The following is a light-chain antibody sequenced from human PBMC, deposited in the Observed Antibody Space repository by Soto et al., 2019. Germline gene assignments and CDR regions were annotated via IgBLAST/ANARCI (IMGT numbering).Light chain of an antibody. CDR2: GAS. V-gene: IGKV3-15*01. J-gene: IGKJ4*01. CDR3: QQYNQWLT. CDR1: QNVFNN. Sequence: EIVVTQSPVTLSVSPGETATLSCRASQNVFNNLAWYQVKPGQAPRLLIYGASTRATGIPVRFSGSGSGTDFTITINSLQSEDFAVYYCQQYNQWLTFGGGTKVEIK.